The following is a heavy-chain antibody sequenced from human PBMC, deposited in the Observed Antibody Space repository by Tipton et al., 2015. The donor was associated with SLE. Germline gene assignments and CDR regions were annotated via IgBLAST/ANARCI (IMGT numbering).Heavy chain of an antibody. D-gene: IGHD7-27*01. V-gene: IGHV7-4-1*02. CDR2: MNTDTGNP. CDR1: GYTFTNYG. J-gene: IGHJ4*02. CDR3: ARDPNTGGLDY. Sequence: QSGAEVKKPGASVKVSCKASGYTFTNYGISWVRQAPGQGLEWLGWMNTDTGNPTYGQGFTGRFVLSLDTSVRTAYLHISSLKTEDTAVYYCARDPNTGGLDYWGQGTLVTVSS.